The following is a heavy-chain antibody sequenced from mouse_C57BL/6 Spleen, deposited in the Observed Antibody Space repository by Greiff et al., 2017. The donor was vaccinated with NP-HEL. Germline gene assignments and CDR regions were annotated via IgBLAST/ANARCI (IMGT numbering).Heavy chain of an antibody. CDR2: ISSGGDYI. CDR1: GFTFSSYA. V-gene: IGHV5-9-1*02. D-gene: IGHD1-1*01. J-gene: IGHJ2*01. CDR3: TRDTHYYGSSYNYFDY. Sequence: VESGEGLVKPGGSLKLSCAASGFTFSSYAMSWVRQTPEKRLEWVAYISSGGDYIYYADTVKGRFTISRDNARNTLYLQMSSLKSEDTAMYYCTRDTHYYGSSYNYFDYWGQGTTLTVSS.